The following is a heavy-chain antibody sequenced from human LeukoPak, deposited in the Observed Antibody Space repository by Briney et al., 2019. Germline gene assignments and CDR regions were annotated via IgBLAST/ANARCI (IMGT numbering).Heavy chain of an antibody. D-gene: IGHD5-24*01. V-gene: IGHV3-7*01. J-gene: IGHJ4*02. CDR2: IKEAGTEK. CDR3: ARGRWSDY. Sequence: GGSLRLSCAASGFTFSAYWMTWVREAPGKGRGGVANIKEAGTEKNYVDSVKGRFTISRDNVKKSLYLEMNSLRVEDTAVYYCARGRWSDYWRQGTQVTVSS. CDR1: GFTFSAYW.